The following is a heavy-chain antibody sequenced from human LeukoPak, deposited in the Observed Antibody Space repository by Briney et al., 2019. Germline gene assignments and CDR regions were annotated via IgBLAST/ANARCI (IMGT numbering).Heavy chain of an antibody. D-gene: IGHD3-22*01. CDR1: GDTFSSYA. CDR3: ARECPDYDSSGYWFDP. Sequence: GASVKVSCKASGDTFSSYAISCVRQAPGQGLEGTGWINPNSGGTNYAQKFQGWVTMTRDTSISTAYMELSRLRSDDPAVYYCARECPDYDSSGYWFDPWGQGTLVTVSS. CDR2: INPNSGGT. V-gene: IGHV1-2*04. J-gene: IGHJ5*02.